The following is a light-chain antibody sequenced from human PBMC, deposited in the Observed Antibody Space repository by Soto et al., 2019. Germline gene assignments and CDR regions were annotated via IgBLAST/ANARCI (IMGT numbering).Light chain of an antibody. CDR2: DNS. CDR3: QSLDTSTVV. V-gene: IGLV6-57*04. J-gene: IGLJ2*01. CDR1: SGRIASEH. Sequence: NFMLTQSLSVSESPGKTVTISCTRSSGRIASEHVQWYQQRPGSAPTTVIYDNSQRPSGVPDRFSGSIDSSSNSASLTISGLKTEDEADYYCQSLDTSTVVCGGGTKVTVL.